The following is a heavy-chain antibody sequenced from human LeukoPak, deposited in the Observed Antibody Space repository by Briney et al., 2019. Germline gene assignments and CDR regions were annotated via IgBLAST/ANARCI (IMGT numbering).Heavy chain of an antibody. Sequence: PSETLSLTCTVAGGSISSYYWSWIRPPPGKGLEWIGYIYYSGSTNYNTSLKSRVTISVDTSKNQFSLRLGAVTAADTAVYYCATCSGGSCYSYYYYYMDAWGKGTTVTVSS. CDR2: IYYSGST. CDR1: GGSISSYY. CDR3: ATCSGGSCYSYYYYYMDA. J-gene: IGHJ6*03. V-gene: IGHV4-59*01. D-gene: IGHD2-15*01.